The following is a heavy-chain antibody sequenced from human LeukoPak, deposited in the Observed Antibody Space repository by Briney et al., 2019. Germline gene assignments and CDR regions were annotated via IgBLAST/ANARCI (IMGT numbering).Heavy chain of an antibody. CDR3: ATLRGASTAVFDS. J-gene: IGHJ4*02. CDR1: GGSINYDY. CDR2: IHYSGAT. Sequence: PSETLSLTCTVSGGSINYDYWSWIRQSPGKRLEWIGYIHYSGATNYSPSLNSRVTISVDASKNQFSLKLSSVTAADTALYYCATLRGASTAVFDSWGQGTLVTVSS. D-gene: IGHD2-21*02. V-gene: IGHV4-59*08.